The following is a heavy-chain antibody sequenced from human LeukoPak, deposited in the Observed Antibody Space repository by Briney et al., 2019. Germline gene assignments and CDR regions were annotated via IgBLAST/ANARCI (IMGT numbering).Heavy chain of an antibody. CDR2: VFTTGTT. CDR3: VRGVTRGYIYAD. V-gene: IGHV4-30-4*07. D-gene: IGHD5-18*01. Sequence: SQTLSLTCVVSGGSVSSGGYSWWWVRQAPGKGLEWIGYVFTTGTTYYNPSLNSRVTISLDMSKNQFSLKLRSVAAADTAVYFCVRGVTRGYIYADWGQGTLVTVSS. CDR1: GGSVSSGGYS. J-gene: IGHJ4*02.